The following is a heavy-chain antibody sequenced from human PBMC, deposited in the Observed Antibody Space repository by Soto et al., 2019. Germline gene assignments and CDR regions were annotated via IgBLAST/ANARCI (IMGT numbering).Heavy chain of an antibody. J-gene: IGHJ3*02. CDR2: IIPIFGTA. CDR3: ARAFEYSSSSVAFDI. CDR1: GGTFNSYT. D-gene: IGHD6-6*01. V-gene: IGHV1-69*13. Sequence: SVKVSCKASGGTFNSYTISWVRQAPGQGLKWMGGIIPIFGTANYAQKFQGRVTITADESTSTAYMELSSLRSEDTAVYYCARAFEYSSSSVAFDIWGHGTMVTVSS.